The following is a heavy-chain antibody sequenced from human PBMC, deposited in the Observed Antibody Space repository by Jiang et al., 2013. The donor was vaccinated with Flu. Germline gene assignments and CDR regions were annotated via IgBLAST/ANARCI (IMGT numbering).Heavy chain of an antibody. Sequence: PGESLKISCKGSGYSFTSYWIGWVRQMPGKGLEWMGIIYPGDSDTRYSPSFQGQVTISADKSISTAYLQWSSLKASDTAMYYCARHNTAWGGRYGGWFDPWGQGTLVTVSS. CDR1: GYSFTSYW. V-gene: IGHV5-51*01. J-gene: IGHJ5*02. CDR3: ARHNTAWGGRYGGWFDP. CDR2: IYPGDSDT. D-gene: IGHD7-27*01.